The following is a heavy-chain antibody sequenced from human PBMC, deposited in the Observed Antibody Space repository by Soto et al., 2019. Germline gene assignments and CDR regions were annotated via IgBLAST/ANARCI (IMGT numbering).Heavy chain of an antibody. D-gene: IGHD3-9*01. CDR2: ISYDGSNK. CDR3: AKDSGDFDWLQYNWFDP. Sequence: PGGSLRLSCAASGFTFSSYGMHWVRQAPGKGLEWVAVISYDGSNKYYADSVKGRFTISRDNSKNTLYLQMNSLRAEDTAVYYCAKDSGDFDWLQYNWFDPWGQGTLVTVSS. J-gene: IGHJ5*02. CDR1: GFTFSSYG. V-gene: IGHV3-30*18.